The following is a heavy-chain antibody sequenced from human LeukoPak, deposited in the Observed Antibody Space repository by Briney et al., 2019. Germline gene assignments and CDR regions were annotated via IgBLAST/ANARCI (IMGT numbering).Heavy chain of an antibody. CDR1: GFIFSSYG. V-gene: IGHV3-33*01. D-gene: IGHD6-19*01. Sequence: GGSLRLSCAASGFIFSSYGMHWVRQAPGKGLEWVAVIWYDGNNKYYADSVKGRFTISRDNSKNTLYLQMNSLRAEDTAVYYCARDVTVAAETFDYWGQGTLVTVS. CDR3: ARDVTVAAETFDY. J-gene: IGHJ4*02. CDR2: IWYDGNNK.